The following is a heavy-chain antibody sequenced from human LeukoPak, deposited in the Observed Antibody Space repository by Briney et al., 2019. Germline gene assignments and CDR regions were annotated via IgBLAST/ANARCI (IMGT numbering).Heavy chain of an antibody. CDR3: ARVGYYDSSGYYGLSFDY. J-gene: IGHJ4*02. CDR1: GGSLSSGGYY. V-gene: IGHV4-31*03. D-gene: IGHD3-22*01. Sequence: SQTLSLTCTVSGGSLSSGGYYWSWIRQHPGKGLEWIGYIYYSGSTYYNPSLKSRVTISVDTSKNQFSLKLSSVTAADTAVYYCARVGYYDSSGYYGLSFDYWGQGTQVTVSS. CDR2: IYYSGST.